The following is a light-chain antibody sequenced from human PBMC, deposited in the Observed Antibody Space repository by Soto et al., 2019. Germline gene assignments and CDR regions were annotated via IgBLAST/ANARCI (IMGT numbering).Light chain of an antibody. J-gene: IGLJ1*01. V-gene: IGLV2-8*01. Sequence: QSVLTQPPSASGSPGQSVTISCPGTSSEVGGYNYVSWYQQHPGKAPKLMIYEVSKRPSGVPDRFSGSKSGNTASLTVSGLQAEDEADYYCSSYAGSNNFEVFGTGTKVTVL. CDR3: SSYAGSNNFEV. CDR1: SSEVGGYNY. CDR2: EVS.